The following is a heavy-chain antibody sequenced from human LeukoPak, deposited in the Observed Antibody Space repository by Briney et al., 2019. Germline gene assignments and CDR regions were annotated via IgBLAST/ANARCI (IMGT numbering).Heavy chain of an antibody. CDR2: ISSSSSTI. CDR1: GFTFSSYS. CDR3: ARNDFWSGYLSYYFDY. J-gene: IGHJ4*02. D-gene: IGHD3-3*01. V-gene: IGHV3-48*01. Sequence: GGSLRLSCAASGFTFSSYSMNWFRQAPGKGLEWVSYISSSSSTIYYADSVKGRFTISRDNAKNSLYLQMNSLRAEDTAVYYCARNDFWSGYLSYYFDYWGQGTLVTVSS.